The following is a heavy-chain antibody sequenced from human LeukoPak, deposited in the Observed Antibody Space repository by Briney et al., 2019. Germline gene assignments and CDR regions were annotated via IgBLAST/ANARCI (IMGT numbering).Heavy chain of an antibody. CDR3: ARVLIAATGRDC. CDR1: GFTFSSHW. V-gene: IGHV3-74*01. CDR2: INTDGTST. D-gene: IGHD6-13*01. J-gene: IGHJ4*02. Sequence: GGSLRLSCAASGFTFSSHWMHWVRQAPGKGLVWVSRINTDGTSTSYADSVKGRFTISRDNAKNTLYLQMNGLRAEDTAVYYCARVLIAATGRDCWGQGTLVTVSS.